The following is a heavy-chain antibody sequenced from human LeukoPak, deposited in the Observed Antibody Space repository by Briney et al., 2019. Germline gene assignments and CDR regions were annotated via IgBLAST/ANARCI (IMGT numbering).Heavy chain of an antibody. D-gene: IGHD3-10*01. Sequence: ASVKVSCKASGYTFTGYYMHWARQAPGQGLEWMGWINPNSGGTNYAQKFQGRVTMTRDTSISTAYMELSRLRSDDTAVYYCARGQITMVRGGNHDYWGQGTLVTVSS. J-gene: IGHJ4*02. V-gene: IGHV1-2*02. CDR1: GYTFTGYY. CDR3: ARGQITMVRGGNHDY. CDR2: INPNSGGT.